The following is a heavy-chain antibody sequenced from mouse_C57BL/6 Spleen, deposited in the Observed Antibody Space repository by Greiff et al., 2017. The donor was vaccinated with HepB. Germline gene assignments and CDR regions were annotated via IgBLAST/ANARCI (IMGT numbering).Heavy chain of an antibody. V-gene: IGHV1-50*01. CDR1: GYTFTSYW. D-gene: IGHD1-1*01. Sequence: QVQLQQPGAELVKPGASVKLSCKASGYTFTSYWMQWVKQRPGQGLEWIGEIDPSDSYTNYNQKFKGKATLTVDTSSSTAYMQLSSLTSEDSAVYYCARRAHYYGSSYYFDYRGQGTTLTVSS. CDR3: ARRAHYYGSSYYFDY. J-gene: IGHJ2*01. CDR2: IDPSDSYT.